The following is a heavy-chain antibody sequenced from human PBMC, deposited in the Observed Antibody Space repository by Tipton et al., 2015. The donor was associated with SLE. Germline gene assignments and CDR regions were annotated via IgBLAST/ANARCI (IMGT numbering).Heavy chain of an antibody. CDR2: IYYSGST. CDR3: ARLSQSEHIVVRFDY. CDR1: GGSISSYY. Sequence: LRLSCTVSGGSISSYYWSWIRQPPGKGLEWIGSIYYSGSTYYNPSLKSRVTISVDTSKNQFSLKLSSVTAADTAVYYCARLSQSEHIVVRFDYWGQGTLVTVSS. V-gene: IGHV4-59*12. J-gene: IGHJ4*02. D-gene: IGHD2-21*01.